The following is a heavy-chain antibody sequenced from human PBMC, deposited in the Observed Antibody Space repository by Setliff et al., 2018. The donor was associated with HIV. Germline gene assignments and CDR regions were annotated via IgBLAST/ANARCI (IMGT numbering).Heavy chain of an antibody. CDR2: INHSGRT. Sequence: SETLSLTCAVYGGSFSGYHWNWIRQPPGKGLEWIGEINHSGRTNYNPSLKSRVTISVDTSKNQFSLKLRSVTAADTAMYYCARDGGSSGWYFVLGYSDYWGPGTLVTVSS. CDR3: ARDGGSSGWYFVLGYSDY. J-gene: IGHJ4*02. V-gene: IGHV4-34*01. D-gene: IGHD6-19*01. CDR1: GGSFSGYH.